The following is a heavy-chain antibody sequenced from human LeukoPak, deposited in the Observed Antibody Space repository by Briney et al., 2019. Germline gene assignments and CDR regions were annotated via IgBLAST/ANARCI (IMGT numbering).Heavy chain of an antibody. CDR1: GFTFDDFA. Sequence: GRSLRLSCVASGFTFDDFAMHWVRQAPGKGLEWVSGISWNSGSKGYADSVKGRFTISRDNAESSLSLQMNSLRPEDTALYYCAKDRTRGFYYYYGMDVWGQGTTVTVSS. J-gene: IGHJ6*02. V-gene: IGHV3-9*01. CDR3: AKDRTRGFYYYYGMDV. CDR2: ISWNSGSK.